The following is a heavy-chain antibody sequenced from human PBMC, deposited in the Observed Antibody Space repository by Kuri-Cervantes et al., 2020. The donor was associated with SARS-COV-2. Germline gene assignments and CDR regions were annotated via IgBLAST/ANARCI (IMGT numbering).Heavy chain of an antibody. Sequence: GSLRLSCTVSGGSISGYYWSWIRQPPGKGLEWTGYIYYSGSTNYNPSLKSRVTISVDTSKNQFSLKLSSVTAADTAVYYCARQRGGFLEWLLYYDYWGQGTLVTVSS. J-gene: IGHJ4*02. D-gene: IGHD3-3*01. V-gene: IGHV4-59*08. CDR2: IYYSGST. CDR3: ARQRGGFLEWLLYYDY. CDR1: GGSISGYY.